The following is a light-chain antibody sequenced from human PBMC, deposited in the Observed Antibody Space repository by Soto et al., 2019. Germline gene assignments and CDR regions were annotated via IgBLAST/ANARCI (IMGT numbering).Light chain of an antibody. V-gene: IGKV1-39*01. CDR1: QSISTY. CDR3: QPSYSTRLT. J-gene: IGKJ4*01. Sequence: DVQLTQSPSSLSVSVGDRVTITCRASQSISTYLNWYQQKPGKAPKLLIYAASSLHSGVPSRFSGSGSGTDFTLTITSLLPEDFATYYCQPSYSTRLTFGGGTKVEIK. CDR2: AAS.